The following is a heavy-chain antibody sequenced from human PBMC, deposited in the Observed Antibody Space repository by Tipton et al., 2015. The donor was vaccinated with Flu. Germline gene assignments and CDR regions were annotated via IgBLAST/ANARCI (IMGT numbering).Heavy chain of an antibody. CDR1: GGSISSSSYY. J-gene: IGHJ6*03. CDR2: IYYSGST. CDR3: ARAYYDFWSGNYYMDV. D-gene: IGHD3-3*01. V-gene: IGHV4-39*07. Sequence: TLSLTCTVSGGSISSSSYYWGWIRQPPGKGLEWIGSIYYSGSTYYNPSLKSRVTISVDTSKNQFSLKLSSVTAADTAVYYCARAYYDFWSGNYYMDVWGKGTTVTVSS.